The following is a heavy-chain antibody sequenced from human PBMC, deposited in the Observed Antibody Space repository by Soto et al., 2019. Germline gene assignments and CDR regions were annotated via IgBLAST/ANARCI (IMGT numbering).Heavy chain of an antibody. CDR2: INHSGST. J-gene: IGHJ6*03. CDR1: GGSFSGYY. Sequence: SETLSLTCAVYGGSFSGYYWSWIRQPPGKGLEWIGEINHSGSTNYNPSLKSRGTISVDTSKNQFSLKLSSVTAADTAVYYCARGRVDCSSTSCYWGYYYYYMDVWGKGTTVTVSS. CDR3: ARGRVDCSSTSCYWGYYYYYMDV. V-gene: IGHV4-34*01. D-gene: IGHD2-2*01.